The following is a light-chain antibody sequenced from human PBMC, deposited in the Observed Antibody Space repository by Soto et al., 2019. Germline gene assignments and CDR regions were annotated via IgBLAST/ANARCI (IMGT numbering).Light chain of an antibody. CDR1: QSVSTN. CDR2: GAS. V-gene: IGKV3-15*01. Sequence: EIVMTHSPATLSVSPGERATLSCRASQSVSTNLAWYQQKPGQAPRLLIYGASTRATGIPARFSGSGSGTEFTLTISSLQSEDFAIYYCQQYNNWPPVTFGPGTKVDIK. CDR3: QQYNNWPPVT. J-gene: IGKJ3*01.